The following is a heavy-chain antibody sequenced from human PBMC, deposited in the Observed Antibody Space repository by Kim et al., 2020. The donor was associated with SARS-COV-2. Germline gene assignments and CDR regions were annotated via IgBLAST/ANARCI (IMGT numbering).Heavy chain of an antibody. CDR1: GYSFSNYW. CDR3: ARTLAASATHDY. CDR2: IYPYDSDA. V-gene: IGHV5-51*01. Sequence: GESLKISCKTSGYSFSNYWITWVRQMPGKGLEWMGIIYPYDSDARYGPPFQGPFLQGQVTISADTSINTAYLEWSSLKASDIATYYCARTLAASATHDYWGQGTQVTVSS. D-gene: IGHD6-13*01. J-gene: IGHJ4*02.